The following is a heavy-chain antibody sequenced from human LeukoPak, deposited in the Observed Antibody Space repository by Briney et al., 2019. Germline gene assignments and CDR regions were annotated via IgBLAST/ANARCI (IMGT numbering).Heavy chain of an antibody. D-gene: IGHD2-2*01. V-gene: IGHV6-1*01. CDR3: ARGGDVVVPAAMHFDH. CDR1: GDSVSSNSAA. CDR2: TYYRSKWYN. J-gene: IGHJ4*02. Sequence: SQTLSLTCAISGDSVSSNSAAWNWIRQSPSRGLEWLGRTYYRSKWYNDYAVSVKSRITINPDTSKNQFSLQLNSVTPEDTAVYYCARGGDVVVPAAMHFDHWSQGTLVTVSS.